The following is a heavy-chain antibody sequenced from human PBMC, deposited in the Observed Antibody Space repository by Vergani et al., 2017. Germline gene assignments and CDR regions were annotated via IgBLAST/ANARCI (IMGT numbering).Heavy chain of an antibody. CDR3: ARVGTSSNRDYFDY. V-gene: IGHV1-2*02. J-gene: IGHJ4*02. D-gene: IGHD2-2*01. CDR2: INPNSGGT. Sequence: QVQLVQSGAEVKKPGASVKVSCKASGYTFTAYFMHWVRQAPGQGLEWMGWINPNSGGTNYAQKFQGRVTMTRDTSISTAYMELSNLRSDDTAVYYCARVGTSSNRDYFDYWGQGTLVTVSS. CDR1: GYTFTAYF.